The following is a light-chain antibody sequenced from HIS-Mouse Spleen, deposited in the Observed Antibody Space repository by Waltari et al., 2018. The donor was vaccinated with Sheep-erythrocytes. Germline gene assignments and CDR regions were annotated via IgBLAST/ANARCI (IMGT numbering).Light chain of an antibody. CDR1: NSHVGGYNY. J-gene: IGLJ1*01. Sequence: QSALTQPRSLTGSPGHSVTISCTGTNSHVGGYNYFSWYQQQPGKAPKLMIYDVSKRPSGVPDRFSGSKSGNTASLTISGLQAEDEADYYCCSYAGSYNHVFATGTKVTVL. V-gene: IGLV2-11*01. CDR3: CSYAGSYNHV. CDR2: DVS.